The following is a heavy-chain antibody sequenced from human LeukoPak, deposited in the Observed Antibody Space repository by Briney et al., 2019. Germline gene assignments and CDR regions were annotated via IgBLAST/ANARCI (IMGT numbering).Heavy chain of an antibody. Sequence: GGSLRLSCAASGFTFSSYGMHWVRQAPGKGLEWVAIIWYDGSDKYYADSVKGRFTVSRDNTQNTLYLQINNLRAEDTAVYYCARDDAPLRIFDYWGQGTRVTVSS. CDR1: GFTFSSYG. D-gene: IGHD3-3*01. J-gene: IGHJ4*02. CDR3: ARDDAPLRIFDY. V-gene: IGHV3-33*01. CDR2: IWYDGSDK.